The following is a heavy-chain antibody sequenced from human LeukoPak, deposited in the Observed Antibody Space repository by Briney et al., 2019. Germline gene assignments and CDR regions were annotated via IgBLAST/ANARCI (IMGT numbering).Heavy chain of an antibody. J-gene: IGHJ6*02. CDR1: GGPISSYY. Sequence: SEPLSLICTVSGGPISSYYWRWLRQPPGDGLEWIGYIYYSGSTNYNPSLKSRVTISVDTSKNQFSQKLSSVTAAVAAVYYCGSNYGMDVWGQGTTVTVSS. CDR2: IYYSGST. V-gene: IGHV4-59*08. CDR3: GSNYGMDV.